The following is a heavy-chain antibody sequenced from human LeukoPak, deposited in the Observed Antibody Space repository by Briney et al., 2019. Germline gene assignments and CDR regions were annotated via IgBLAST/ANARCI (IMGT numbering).Heavy chain of an antibody. CDR1: GYTFTTFA. CDR2: INTNTGNP. Sequence: ASVKVSCKASGYTFTTFAMNWVRQAPGQGLEWMGWINTNTGNPTYAQGFTGRFVFSLDTSVSTAYLQISSLKADDTAVYYCARANLWFGELGWIDPWGQGTQVTVSS. V-gene: IGHV7-4-1*02. J-gene: IGHJ5*02. CDR3: ARANLWFGELGWIDP. D-gene: IGHD3-10*01.